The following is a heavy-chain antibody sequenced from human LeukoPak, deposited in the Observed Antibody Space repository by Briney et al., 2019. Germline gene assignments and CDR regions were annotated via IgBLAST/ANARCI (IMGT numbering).Heavy chain of an antibody. J-gene: IGHJ4*02. V-gene: IGHV3-74*01. CDR3: ARGTRYMAMDG. CDR1: GFTFSSYW. CDR2: LNSDGSIT. D-gene: IGHD5-18*01. Sequence: HTGGSLRLSCSASGFTFSSYWMHWVRQAPGKGLVWVSRLNSDGSITNYADSVKGRFTISRDNAKNTLYLQMNSLRAEDTAVYYCARGTRYMAMDGWGQGTLVTVSS.